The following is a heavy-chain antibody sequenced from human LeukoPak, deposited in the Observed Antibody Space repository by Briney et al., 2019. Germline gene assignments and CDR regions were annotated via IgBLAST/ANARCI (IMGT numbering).Heavy chain of an antibody. D-gene: IGHD2-15*01. CDR2: ISSSSSYI. V-gene: IGHV3-21*04. CDR3: AKMGSVVVAASDY. CDR1: GFTFSSYS. J-gene: IGHJ4*02. Sequence: GGSLRLSCAASGFTFSSYSMNWVRQAPGKGLEWVSSISSSSSYIYYADSVKGRFTISRDNSKNTLYLQMNSLRAEDTAVYYCAKMGSVVVAASDYWGQGTLVTVSS.